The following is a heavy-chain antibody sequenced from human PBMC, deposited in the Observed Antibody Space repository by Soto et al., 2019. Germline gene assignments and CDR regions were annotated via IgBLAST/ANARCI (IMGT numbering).Heavy chain of an antibody. J-gene: IGHJ4*02. D-gene: IGHD4-17*01. CDR3: AREDGDYVSRGDPDY. V-gene: IGHV4-30-4*01. Sequence: QVQLQESGPGLVKPSQTLSLTCTVSGGSISSGDYYWSWIRQPPGKGLEWIGYIYYSGSTYYNPSLKSRVTISVDTSKNQFSLKPSSVTAADTAVYYCAREDGDYVSRGDPDYWGQGTLVTVSS. CDR1: GGSISSGDYY. CDR2: IYYSGST.